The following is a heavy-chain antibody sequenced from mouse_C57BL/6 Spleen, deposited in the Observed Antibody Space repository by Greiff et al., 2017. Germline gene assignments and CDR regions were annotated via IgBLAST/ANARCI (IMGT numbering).Heavy chain of an antibody. D-gene: IGHD6-1*01. V-gene: IGHV1-26*01. J-gene: IGHJ3*01. CDR2: INPNNGGT. Sequence: VQLQQSGPELVKPGASVKISCKASGYTFTDYYMNWVKQSHGKSLEWIGDINPNNGGTSYNQKFKGKATLTVDKSSSTAYMDLRSLTSEDSAVYYCARGDDNDWFAYWGQGTLVTVSA. CDR1: GYTFTDYY. CDR3: ARGDDNDWFAY.